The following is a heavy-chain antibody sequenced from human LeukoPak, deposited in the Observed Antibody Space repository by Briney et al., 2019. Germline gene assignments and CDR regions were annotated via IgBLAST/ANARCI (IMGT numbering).Heavy chain of an antibody. CDR2: ISSSSSYI. D-gene: IGHD1-20*01. V-gene: IGHV3-21*01. CDR1: GFTFSSYS. J-gene: IGHJ4*02. Sequence: GGSLRLSCAASGFTFSSYSMNWVRQAPGKGLEWVSSISSSSSYIYYADPVKGRFTISRDNAKNSLYLQMNSLRAEDTAVYYCARDAPYNWNDEGAYYFDYWGQGTLVTVSS. CDR3: ARDAPYNWNDEGAYYFDY.